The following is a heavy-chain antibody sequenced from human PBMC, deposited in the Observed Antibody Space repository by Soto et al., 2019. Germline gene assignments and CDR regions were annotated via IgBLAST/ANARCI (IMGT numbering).Heavy chain of an antibody. V-gene: IGHV1-8*01. Sequence: GALRKVSCTASGYSFTSLDITWVRQTAGQGLEWMGWMEPSTGRTVYAQKFQGRVTMTRDTSINTAYMELTTLTSDDTAFDYWARGVSAGVDYWGQGTLVTVSS. CDR3: ARGVSAGVDY. CDR2: MEPSTGRT. CDR1: GYSFTSLD. D-gene: IGHD1-26*01. J-gene: IGHJ4*02.